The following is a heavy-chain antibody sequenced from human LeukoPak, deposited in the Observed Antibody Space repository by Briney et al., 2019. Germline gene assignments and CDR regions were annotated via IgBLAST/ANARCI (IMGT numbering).Heavy chain of an antibody. CDR2: VSAQSGNT. J-gene: IGHJ4*02. D-gene: IGHD2-15*01. CDR3: ARAYCGAGSCYLDY. Sequence: ASVKVSCKASGDSFTTFGIRWVRQAPGEGLEWVGWVSAQSGNTEYAQKFQDRVTMTTETATTTADMDLRSLTSDDTAVYFCARAYCGAGSCYLDYWGQGTLVTVSS. V-gene: IGHV1-18*01. CDR1: GDSFTTFG.